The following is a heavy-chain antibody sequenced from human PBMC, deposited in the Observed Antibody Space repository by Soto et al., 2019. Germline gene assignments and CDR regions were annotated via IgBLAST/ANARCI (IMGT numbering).Heavy chain of an antibody. CDR3: ARGDYYDSSGLPRGDDAFDI. CDR2: IYYSGST. D-gene: IGHD3-22*01. V-gene: IGHV4-59*01. J-gene: IGHJ3*02. Sequence: QVQLQESGPGLVKPSETLSLTCTVSGGSISSYYWSWIRQPPGKGLEWLGYIYYSGSTNYNPSLKSRVTISVDTSKNQFSPKLSSVTDADTAVYYCARGDYYDSSGLPRGDDAFDIWGQGTMVTVSS. CDR1: GGSISSYY.